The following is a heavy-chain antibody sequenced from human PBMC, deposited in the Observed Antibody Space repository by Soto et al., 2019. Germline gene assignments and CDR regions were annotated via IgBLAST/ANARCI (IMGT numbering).Heavy chain of an antibody. CDR1: GGSISSYY. CDR3: ASSPAPLGDPYYYYYYYMDV. V-gene: IGHV4-59*08. J-gene: IGHJ6*03. D-gene: IGHD4-17*01. CDR2: IYYSGST. Sequence: SETLSLTCTVSGGSISSYYWSWIRQPPGKGLEWIGYIYYSGSTNYNPSLKSRVTISVDTSKNQFSLKLSSVTAADTAVYYCASSPAPLGDPYYYYYYYMDVWGKGTTVTVSS.